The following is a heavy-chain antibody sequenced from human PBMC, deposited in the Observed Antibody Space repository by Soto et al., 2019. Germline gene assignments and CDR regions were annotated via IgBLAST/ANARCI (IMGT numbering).Heavy chain of an antibody. D-gene: IGHD3-22*01. J-gene: IGHJ5*02. CDR2: IIPIFGTA. CDR3: ARPTRYYYDSSGQSAWFDP. CDR1: GGTFSSYA. V-gene: IGHV1-69*13. Sequence: SVKVSCKASGGTFSSYAISWVRQAPGQGLEWMGGIIPIFGTANYAQKFQGRVTITADESTSTAYMELSSLRSEDTAVYYCARPTRYYYDSSGQSAWFDPRGQGTLVTVSS.